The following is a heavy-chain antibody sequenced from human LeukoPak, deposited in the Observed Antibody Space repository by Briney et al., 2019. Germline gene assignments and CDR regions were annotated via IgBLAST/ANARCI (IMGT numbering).Heavy chain of an antibody. Sequence: ASVKVSCKASGYTFTGYYMHWVRQATGQGLEWTGWINPNSGGTNYAQKFQGRVTMTRDTSISTAYMELSRLRSDDTAVYYCASSSGSYCGGDCYSPYYYYGMDVWGQGTTVTVSS. D-gene: IGHD2-21*02. CDR2: INPNSGGT. J-gene: IGHJ6*02. CDR1: GYTFTGYY. V-gene: IGHV1-2*02. CDR3: ASSSGSYCGGDCYSPYYYYGMDV.